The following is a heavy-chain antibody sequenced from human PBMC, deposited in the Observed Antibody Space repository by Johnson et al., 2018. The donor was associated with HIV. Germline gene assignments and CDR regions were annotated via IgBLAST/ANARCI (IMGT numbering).Heavy chain of an antibody. V-gene: IGHV3-20*04. CDR2: FNWDGGNR. D-gene: IGHD2-15*01. J-gene: IGHJ3*02. Sequence: VQLVESGGSVVRPGGSLRLSCAASGFSFDDYGMTWVRQAPGKGLECVSGFNWDGGNRGYADSVKGRFTISRDNAKNSLYLQMNSLRAEDTALYYCARWWPRAIDDAFDIWGQGTMVTVSS. CDR1: GFSFDDYG. CDR3: ARWWPRAIDDAFDI.